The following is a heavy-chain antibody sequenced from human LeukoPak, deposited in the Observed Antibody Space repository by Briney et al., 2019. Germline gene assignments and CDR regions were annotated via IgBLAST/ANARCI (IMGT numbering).Heavy chain of an antibody. V-gene: IGHV4-59*02. CDR1: GDSVSDYY. Sequence: SETLSLTCTVSGDSVSDYYWNWIRQPPGKGPEWIGYIHHSGSTNSNPSLRSRVTMSVDTSKNQFSLKLSSVTAADTAVYYCAREAYSSGWYVWGQGTLVTVSS. CDR2: IHHSGST. J-gene: IGHJ4*02. CDR3: AREAYSSGWYV. D-gene: IGHD6-19*01.